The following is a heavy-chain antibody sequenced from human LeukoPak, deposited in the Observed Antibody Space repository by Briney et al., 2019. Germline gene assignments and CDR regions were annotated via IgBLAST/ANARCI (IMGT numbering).Heavy chain of an antibody. CDR2: ISSSSSYI. CDR3: ARDSIRAYYYGMDV. Sequence: KPGGSLRLSCAASGFTFSSYSMTWVRQAPGKGLEWVSSISSSSSYIYYADSVKGRFTISRDNAKNSLYLQMNSLRAEDTAVYYCARDSIRAYYYGMDVWGQGTTVTVSS. V-gene: IGHV3-21*01. CDR1: GFTFSSYS. D-gene: IGHD3-3*01. J-gene: IGHJ6*02.